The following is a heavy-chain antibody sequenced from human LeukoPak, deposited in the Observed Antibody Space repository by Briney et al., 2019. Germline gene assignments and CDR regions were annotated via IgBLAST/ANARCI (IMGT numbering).Heavy chain of an antibody. CDR2: IKSSGSS. CDR1: GGSVSSYY. CDR3: ARDGTVATNWFDP. Sequence: PSETLSLTCTVSGGSVSSYYWSWIRQPPGKGLEWIGYIKSSGSSNYNPSLKSRVTISIDTSKNQFSLRLNSVTAADTAVYYCARDGTVATNWFDPWGQGTLVTVSS. D-gene: IGHD5-12*01. V-gene: IGHV4-59*02. J-gene: IGHJ5*02.